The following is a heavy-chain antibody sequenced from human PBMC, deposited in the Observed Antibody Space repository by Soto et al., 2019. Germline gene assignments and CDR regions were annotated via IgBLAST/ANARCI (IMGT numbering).Heavy chain of an antibody. V-gene: IGHV4-31*03. CDR1: GGSISNGGYY. CDR2: IYYSGST. Sequence: SETLSLTCTVSGGSISNGGYYWTWIRQHPGKGLEWIGYIYYSGSTYYNPSLKSRVTISVDTSKNQFSLKLTSVTAADTAVYYCARDVTDFWSGHEGMDVWGQGPRSPSP. J-gene: IGHJ6*02. CDR3: ARDVTDFWSGHEGMDV. D-gene: IGHD3-3*01.